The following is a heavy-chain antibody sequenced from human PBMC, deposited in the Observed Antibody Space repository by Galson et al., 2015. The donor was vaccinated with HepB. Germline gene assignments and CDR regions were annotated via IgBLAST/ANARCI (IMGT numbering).Heavy chain of an antibody. V-gene: IGHV3-21*01. D-gene: IGHD1-26*01. CDR3: ARTHPQAHATFDY. Sequence: SLRLSCAASGFTFSSYSMNWVRQAPGKGLEWVSSISSSSSYIYYADSVKGRFTISRDNAKNSLYLQMNSLRAEDTAVYYCARTHPQAHATFDYWGQGTLVTVSS. CDR1: GFTFSSYS. CDR2: ISSSSSYI. J-gene: IGHJ4*02.